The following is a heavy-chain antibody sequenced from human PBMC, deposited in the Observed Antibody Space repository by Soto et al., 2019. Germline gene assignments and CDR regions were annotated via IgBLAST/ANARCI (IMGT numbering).Heavy chain of an antibody. V-gene: IGHV4-31*03. CDR3: SIDRYCSSTSCYGRFDP. D-gene: IGHD2-2*01. J-gene: IGHJ5*02. CDR1: GGSISSGGYY. CDR2: IYYSGST. Sequence: PSETLSLTCTVSGGSISSGGYYWSWIRPHPGKGLEWIGYIYYSGSTYYNPSLKSRVTISVDTSKKQFSLKLSSLTAADTVLYYFSIDRYCSSTSCYGRFDPWGQGTLVTVSS.